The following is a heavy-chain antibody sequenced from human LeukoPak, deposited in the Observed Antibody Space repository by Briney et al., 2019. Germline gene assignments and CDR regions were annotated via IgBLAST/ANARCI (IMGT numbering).Heavy chain of an antibody. J-gene: IGHJ4*02. D-gene: IGHD2-15*01. CDR3: ARGSRSQLRVGY. CDR1: GFTFSSYS. Sequence: GGSLRLSCAASGFTFSSYSMNWVRQAPGKGLEWVSCISSSSSTIYYADSVKGRFTISRDNAKNSLYLQMNSLRAEDTAVYYCARGSRSQLRVGYWGQGTLVTVSS. CDR2: ISSSSSTI. V-gene: IGHV3-48*04.